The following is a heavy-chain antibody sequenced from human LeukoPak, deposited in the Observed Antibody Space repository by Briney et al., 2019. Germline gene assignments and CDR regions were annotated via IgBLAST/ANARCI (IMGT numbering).Heavy chain of an antibody. CDR2: ISTSSSYI. Sequence: GGSLRLSCAASGFTFSSYSMNWVRQAPGKGLEWVSSISTSSSYIYYADSVKGRFTISRDNAKNSLYLQMNSLRAEDTAVYYCARDRVGVSAYDSLFYYWGQGTLVTVSS. CDR1: GFTFSSYS. J-gene: IGHJ4*02. CDR3: ARDRVGVSAYDSLFYY. V-gene: IGHV3-21*01. D-gene: IGHD5-12*01.